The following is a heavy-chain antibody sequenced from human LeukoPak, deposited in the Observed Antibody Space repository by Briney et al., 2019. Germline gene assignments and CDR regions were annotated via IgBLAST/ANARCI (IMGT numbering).Heavy chain of an antibody. CDR3: ASHDSSGCGGIDH. CDR1: GGSINSSSFY. V-gene: IGHV4-39*01. J-gene: IGHJ4*02. Sequence: PSETLSLTCTVSGGSINSSSFYWAWIRQPPGKGLEWIGSIYYSGSTYYRPSLKSRLTIYVDTSKSQFFLKLSSVTATDTAVYYCASHDSSGCGGIDHWGQGALVTVS. D-gene: IGHD6-19*01. CDR2: IYYSGST.